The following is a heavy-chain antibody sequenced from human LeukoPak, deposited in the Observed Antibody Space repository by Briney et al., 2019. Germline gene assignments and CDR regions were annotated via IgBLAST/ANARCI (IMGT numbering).Heavy chain of an antibody. CDR1: GGPIIDRY. CDR3: MDV. J-gene: IGHJ6*03. CDR2: ISNSGST. V-gene: IGHV4-59*11. Sequence: SETLSLTCSVSGGPIIDRYWSWIRQPPGKGLEWIGYISNSGSTDYNPSLRSRVTISINTSKNQFSLKLTSVTAADSAVYYYMDVWGRGTTVTVSS.